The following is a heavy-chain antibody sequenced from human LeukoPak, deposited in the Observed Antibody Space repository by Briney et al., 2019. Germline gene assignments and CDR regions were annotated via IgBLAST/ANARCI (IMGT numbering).Heavy chain of an antibody. V-gene: IGHV1-8*01. CDR1: GYTFTSYD. CDR3: ARGGGYSSSWSHYYYGMDV. CDR2: MNPNSGNT. Sequence: ASVKVSCKASGYTFTSYDINWVRQATGQGLEWMGWMNPNSGNTGYAQKFQGRVTMTRNISISTAYMELSSLRSEDTAVYYCARGGGYSSSWSHYYYGMDVWGQGTTVTVSS. J-gene: IGHJ6*02. D-gene: IGHD6-13*01.